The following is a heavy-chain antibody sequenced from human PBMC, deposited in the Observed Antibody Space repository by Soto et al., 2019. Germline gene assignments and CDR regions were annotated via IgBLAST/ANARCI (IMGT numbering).Heavy chain of an antibody. CDR1: GGSISSGCYY. CDR2: IYYIGST. Sequence: SETLSLTCTVSGGSISSGCYYWSWIRQHPGKGLEWIGYIYYIGSTYYNPSLKSRVTISVDTSKNQFSLKLSSVTAADTAVYYCARGKRDYYDSIVYYFDYWGQRTLVTVCS. V-gene: IGHV4-31*03. D-gene: IGHD3-22*01. CDR3: ARGKRDYYDSIVYYFDY. J-gene: IGHJ4*02.